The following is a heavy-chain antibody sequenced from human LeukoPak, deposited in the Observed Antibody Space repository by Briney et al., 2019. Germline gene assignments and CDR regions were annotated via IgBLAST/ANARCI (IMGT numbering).Heavy chain of an antibody. Sequence: KPSDTLSLPCTVSGVSISSYYWSWIRQPPGKGLEWIGYIYYSGSTNYNPSLKSRVTISVATSKTQSSLKLSSVTAADTAVYYCASSLWFGELFLDYWGQGTLVTVSS. CDR3: ASSLWFGELFLDY. CDR2: IYYSGST. J-gene: IGHJ4*02. CDR1: GVSISSYY. D-gene: IGHD3-10*01. V-gene: IGHV4-59*07.